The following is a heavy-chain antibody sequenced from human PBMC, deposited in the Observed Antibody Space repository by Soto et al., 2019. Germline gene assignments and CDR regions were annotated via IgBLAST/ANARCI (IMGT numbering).Heavy chain of an antibody. Sequence: PGGSLRLSCAASGFTFSDYWMTLVRQAPGKGLEWVANIKEDGSAKYYVDSVKGRFTISREKAKNTLYLQMNSLRVEDTAMYYCARVRSRGVGAVCIHSYGMDVWGLGTTVTVSS. V-gene: IGHV3-7*03. D-gene: IGHD3-3*01. J-gene: IGHJ6*02. CDR1: GFTFSDYW. CDR3: ARVRSRGVGAVCIHSYGMDV. CDR2: IKEDGSAK.